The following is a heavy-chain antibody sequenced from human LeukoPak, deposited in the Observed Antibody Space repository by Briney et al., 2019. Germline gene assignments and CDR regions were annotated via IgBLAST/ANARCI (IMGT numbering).Heavy chain of an antibody. Sequence: GGSLRLSCAASGFTFSSYAMSWVRQAPGKGLEWVSAISGSGGSTYYADSVKGRFTISRDNSKNTLYLQMNSLRAEDTAAYYCAKLGIVVVVAATTWFDPWGQGTLVTVSS. CDR3: AKLGIVVVVAATTWFDP. CDR2: ISGSGGST. CDR1: GFTFSSYA. V-gene: IGHV3-23*01. J-gene: IGHJ5*02. D-gene: IGHD2-15*01.